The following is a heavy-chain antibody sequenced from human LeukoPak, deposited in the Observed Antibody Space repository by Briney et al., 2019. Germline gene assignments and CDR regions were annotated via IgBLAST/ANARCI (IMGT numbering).Heavy chain of an antibody. CDR3: ARSGPRPGPYCSSTSCPASYGMDV. J-gene: IGHJ6*02. CDR1: GGTFSSYA. CDR2: INPNSGGT. Sequence: GASVKVSCKASGGTFSSYAISWVRQAPGQGLEWMGWINPNSGGTNYAQKFQGRVTMTRDTSIGTAYMELSRLRSDDTAVYYCARSGPRPGPYCSSTSCPASYGMDVWGQGTTVTVSS. V-gene: IGHV1-2*02. D-gene: IGHD2-2*01.